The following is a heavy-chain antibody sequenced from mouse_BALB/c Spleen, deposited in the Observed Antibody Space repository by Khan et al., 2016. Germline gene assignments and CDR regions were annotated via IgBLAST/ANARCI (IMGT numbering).Heavy chain of an antibody. J-gene: IGHJ2*01. CDR1: GYTFTNYG. CDR3: ARLGSSGSWGNYLDY. Sequence: QIQLVQSGPELKKPGETVKISCKTSGYTFTNYGMNWVKQAPGKGLKWVGWINTNTGEPTYAEEFKGRFAFSLETSASAAFLQINNLKNEDTATXFWARLGSSGSWGNYLDYWGQGTTLTVSS. V-gene: IGHV9-3*02. CDR2: INTNTGEP. D-gene: IGHD1-1*01.